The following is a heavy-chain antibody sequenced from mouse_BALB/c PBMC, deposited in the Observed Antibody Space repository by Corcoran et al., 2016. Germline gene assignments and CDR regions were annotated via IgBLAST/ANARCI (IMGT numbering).Heavy chain of an antibody. Sequence: EVQLQQSGPELVKPGASVKMSCKASGYTFTSYVMHWVKQKPGQGLEWIGYINPYNDGTKYNEKFKGKATLTSDKSSNTAYMERSSLTSEDSAVYYCVRLYPGIAMDYWGQGTSVTVSS. J-gene: IGHJ4*01. CDR2: INPYNDGT. V-gene: IGHV1S136*01. CDR1: GYTFTSYV. CDR3: VRLYPGIAMDY.